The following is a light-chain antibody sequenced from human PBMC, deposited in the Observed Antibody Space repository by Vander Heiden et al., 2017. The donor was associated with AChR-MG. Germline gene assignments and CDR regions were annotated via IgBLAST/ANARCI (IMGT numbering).Light chain of an antibody. CDR3: QQSYSPPPMYT. J-gene: IGKJ2*01. Sequence: DIQMTQSPSSLSASVGDRVTITCRASQSISSYLNWYQQKPGKAPKLLIYAASSLQSGVPSRFSGSGSGTDFTLTISSLQPEDFATYYCQQSYSPPPMYTFGQGTKLEIK. CDR1: QSISSY. V-gene: IGKV1-39*01. CDR2: AAS.